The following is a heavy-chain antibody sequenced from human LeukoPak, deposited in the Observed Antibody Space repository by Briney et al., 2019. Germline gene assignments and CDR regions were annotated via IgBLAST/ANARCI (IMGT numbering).Heavy chain of an antibody. CDR2: INHSGST. CDR1: GGSFSGYY. CDR3: ARRGYYDSSGYVFDY. Sequence: SETLSLTCAVYGGSFSGYYWSWIRQPPGKGLEWIGEINHSGSTNFNPSLKSRVTISVDTSKNQFSLKLSSVTAADTAVYYCARRGYYDSSGYVFDYWGQGTLVTVSS. J-gene: IGHJ4*02. D-gene: IGHD3-22*01. V-gene: IGHV4-34*01.